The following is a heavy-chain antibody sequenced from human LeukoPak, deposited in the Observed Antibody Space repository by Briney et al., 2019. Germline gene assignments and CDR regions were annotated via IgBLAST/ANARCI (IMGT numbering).Heavy chain of an antibody. V-gene: IGHV4-61*03. Sequence: PSETLSLTCIVSGGSISSGGYYWSWLRQPPGKGLEWIGFIYYSGSTNYNPSLKSRVTLSVDTSKDHFSLRLSSVTAPDTAVYYCARHAITVAGTFDYWGQGALVTVSS. CDR3: ARHAITVAGTFDY. CDR1: GGSISSGGYY. CDR2: IYYSGST. J-gene: IGHJ4*02. D-gene: IGHD6-19*01.